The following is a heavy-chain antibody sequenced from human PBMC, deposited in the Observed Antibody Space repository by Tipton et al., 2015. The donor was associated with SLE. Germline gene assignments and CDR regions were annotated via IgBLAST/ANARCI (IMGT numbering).Heavy chain of an antibody. J-gene: IGHJ6*02. Sequence: SLRLSCAASGFTFDDCAMNWVRQSPGKGLEWVSIISDDGERTDYADSVKGRFTISRDNSKSTLYLQMNSLRAEDSSVYYCARVGSSWSSFYYYGMDVWGQGTTVTVSS. CDR3: ARVGSSWSSFYYYGMDV. V-gene: IGHV3-43*02. D-gene: IGHD6-13*01. CDR1: GFTFDDCA. CDR2: ISDDGERT.